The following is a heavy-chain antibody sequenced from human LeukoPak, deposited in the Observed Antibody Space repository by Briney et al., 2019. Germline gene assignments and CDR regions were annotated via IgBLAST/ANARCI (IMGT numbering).Heavy chain of an antibody. D-gene: IGHD5-18*01. CDR2: IYYSGST. V-gene: IGHV4-39*01. CDR3: ARDDVDTPTFDY. J-gene: IGHJ4*02. Sequence: PSETLSLTCTVSGGSISSSSYYWGWIRQPPGKGLEWIGSIYYSGSTYYNPSLKSRVTISVDTSKNQFSLKLSSVTAADTAVYYCARDDVDTPTFDYWGQGTLVTVSS. CDR1: GGSISSSSYY.